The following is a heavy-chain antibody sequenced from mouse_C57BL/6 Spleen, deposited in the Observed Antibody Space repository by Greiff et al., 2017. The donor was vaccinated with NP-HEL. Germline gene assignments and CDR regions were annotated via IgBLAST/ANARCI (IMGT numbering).Heavy chain of an antibody. D-gene: IGHD1-1*01. V-gene: IGHV1-19*01. J-gene: IGHJ3*01. CDR1: GYTFTDYY. Sequence: EVQLQQSGPVLVKPGASVKMSCKASGYTFTDYYMNWVKQSHGKSLEWIGVINPYNGGTSYNQKFKGKATLTVDKSSSTAYMELNSLTSEDSAVYYCARDDYGSSFAYWGQGTLVTVSA. CDR3: ARDDYGSSFAY. CDR2: INPYNGGT.